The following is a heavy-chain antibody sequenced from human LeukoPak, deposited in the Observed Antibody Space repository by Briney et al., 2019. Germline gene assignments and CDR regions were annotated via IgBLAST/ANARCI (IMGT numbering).Heavy chain of an antibody. Sequence: SETLSLTCAVYGGSFSGYYWSWIRQPPGKGLEWIGEINHGGSTNYNPSLKSRVTISVDTSKKQFSLKLSSVTAADTAVYYCARAIRGVMIVYYYYGLDVWGQGNTVTVSS. CDR2: INHGGST. J-gene: IGHJ6*02. CDR3: ARAIRGVMIVYYYYGLDV. V-gene: IGHV4-34*01. D-gene: IGHD3-10*01. CDR1: GGSFSGYY.